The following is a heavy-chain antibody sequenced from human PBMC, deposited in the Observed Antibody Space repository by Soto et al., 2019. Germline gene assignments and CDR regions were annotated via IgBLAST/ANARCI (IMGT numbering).Heavy chain of an antibody. CDR1: GFTFSSYS. J-gene: IGHJ6*02. V-gene: IGHV3-48*02. CDR2: ISSSSSTI. CDR3: ARDSLYCSGGSCCSDYYGMGV. Sequence: GGSLRLSCAASGFTFSSYSMNWVRQAPGKGLEWVSYISSSSSTIYYADSVKGRFTISRDNAKNSLYLQMNSLRDEDTAVYYCARDSLYCSGGSCCSDYYGMGVCGQGTTVTVSS. D-gene: IGHD2-15*01.